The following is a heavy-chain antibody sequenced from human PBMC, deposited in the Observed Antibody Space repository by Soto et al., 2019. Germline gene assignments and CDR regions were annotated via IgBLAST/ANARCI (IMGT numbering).Heavy chain of an antibody. V-gene: IGHV3-23*01. J-gene: IGHJ6*02. CDR2: ISGSGGST. D-gene: IGHD6-6*01. CDR3: AKDPPSKGAARFYYYYGMDV. CDR1: GFTFSSDA. Sequence: PGGSLRLSCAASGFTFSSDAMSWVRQAPGKGLEWVSAISGSGGSTYYADSVKGRFTISRDNSKNTLYLQMNSLRAEDTAVYYCAKDPPSKGAARFYYYYGMDVWGQGTRVTVSS.